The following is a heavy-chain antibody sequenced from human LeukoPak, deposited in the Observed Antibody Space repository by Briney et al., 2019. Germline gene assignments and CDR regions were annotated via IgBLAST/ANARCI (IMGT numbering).Heavy chain of an antibody. D-gene: IGHD2-2*01. CDR2: ISGSGLST. V-gene: IGHV3-23*01. CDR1: GFTFYDYG. J-gene: IGHJ6*03. Sequence: GGSLRLSCAASGFTFYDYGMTWVRQAPGKGLEWVSTISGSGLSTYYADSVKGRFTISRDNSNNTVYLQMNNLRPEDTAVFYCARGQGYESYYYMDVWGKGTTVSVSS. CDR3: ARGQGYESYYYMDV.